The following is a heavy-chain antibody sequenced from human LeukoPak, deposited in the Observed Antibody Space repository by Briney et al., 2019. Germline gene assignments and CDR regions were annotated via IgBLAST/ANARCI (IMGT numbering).Heavy chain of an antibody. D-gene: IGHD6-19*01. CDR2: IYYSGTT. V-gene: IGHV4-39*07. CDR1: GDSISKSSYS. J-gene: IGHJ4*02. CDR3: ARAGQWLVLEFDY. Sequence: SETLSLTCTVSGDSISKSSYSWGWIRQPPGKGLEWIGNIYYSGTTYYNPSLKSRVTISVDTSKNHFSLKLSSVTAADTAVYYCARAGQWLVLEFDYWGQGTLVTVSS.